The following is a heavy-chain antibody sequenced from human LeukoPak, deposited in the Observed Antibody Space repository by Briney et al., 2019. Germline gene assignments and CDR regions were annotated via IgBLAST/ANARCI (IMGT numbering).Heavy chain of an antibody. CDR2: IYYSGST. CDR3: ASYTDAFDI. CDR1: GGSISSSSYY. V-gene: IGHV4-39*07. J-gene: IGHJ3*02. D-gene: IGHD2-2*02. Sequence: PSETLSLTCTVSGGSISSSSYYWGWIRQPPGKGLEWIGSIYYSGSTYYNPSLKSRVTMSVDTSKNQFSLKLSSVTAADTAVYYCASYTDAFDIWGQGTMVTVSS.